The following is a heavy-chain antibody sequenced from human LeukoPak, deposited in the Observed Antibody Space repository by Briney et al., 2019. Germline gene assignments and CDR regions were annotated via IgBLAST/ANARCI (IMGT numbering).Heavy chain of an antibody. J-gene: IGHJ6*02. Sequence: ASVKVSCKASGYTFTSYAMNWVRQAPGQGLEWMGWINTNTGNPTYAQGFTGRFVFSLDTSVSTAYLQISSLKAEDTAVYYRARAGRIYDFWSGYSSYYYYYGMDVWGQGTTVTVSS. CDR3: ARAGRIYDFWSGYSSYYYYYGMDV. CDR2: INTNTGNP. V-gene: IGHV7-4-1*02. D-gene: IGHD3-3*01. CDR1: GYTFTSYA.